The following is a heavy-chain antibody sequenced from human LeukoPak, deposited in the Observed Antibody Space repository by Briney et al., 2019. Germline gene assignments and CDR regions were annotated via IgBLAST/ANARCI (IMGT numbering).Heavy chain of an antibody. V-gene: IGHV1-24*01. Sequence: ASVKVSCKVSGYTLTELSMHWVRQAPGKGLEWMGSIIPFLGTTNYAQKFQGRVTITADEPTRTAYMEFTYVRSDDTAVYYCTIIPNVILFTHYFEYWGQGTLVTVSS. CDR1: GYTLTELS. J-gene: IGHJ4*02. D-gene: IGHD2-21*01. CDR3: TIIPNVILFTHYFEY. CDR2: IIPFLGTT.